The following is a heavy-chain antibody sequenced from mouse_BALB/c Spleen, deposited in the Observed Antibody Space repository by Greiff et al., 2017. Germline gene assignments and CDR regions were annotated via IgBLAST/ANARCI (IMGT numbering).Heavy chain of an antibody. D-gene: IGHD2-14*01. J-gene: IGHJ1*01. V-gene: IGHV14-3*02. Sequence: VQLQQSGAELVKPGASVKLSCTASGFNIKDTYMHWVKQRPEQGLEWIGRIDPANGNTKYDPKFQGKATITEDTSSNTAYLQLSSLTSEDTAVYYCARNYYRYRYFDVWGAGTTVTVSS. CDR3: ARNYYRYRYFDV. CDR2: IDPANGNT. CDR1: GFNIKDTY.